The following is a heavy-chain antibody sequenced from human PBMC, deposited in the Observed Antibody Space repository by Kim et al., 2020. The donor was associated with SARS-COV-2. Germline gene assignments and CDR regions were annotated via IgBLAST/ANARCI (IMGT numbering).Heavy chain of an antibody. CDR1: GGTFSSYA. D-gene: IGHD3-3*01. CDR2: IIPIFGTA. J-gene: IGHJ3*02. V-gene: IGHV1-69*13. CDR3: ARRHSSYDFWSMGAFDI. Sequence: SVKVSCKASGGTFSSYAISWVRQAPGQGLEWMGGIIPIFGTANYAQKFQGRVTITADESTSTAYMELSSLRSEDTAVYYCARRHSSYDFWSMGAFDIWGQGTMVTVSS.